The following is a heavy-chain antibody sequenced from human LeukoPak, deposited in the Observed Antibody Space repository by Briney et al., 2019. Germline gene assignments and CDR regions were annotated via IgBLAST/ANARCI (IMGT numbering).Heavy chain of an antibody. Sequence: SQTLSLTCTVSGGSISSGYYYWSWIRQPPGKGLEWIGYIYYSGTTYYNPSLKSRVTISVDTSKNQFSLKLSSVTAADTAVYYCARVGGVTANFDYWGQGTLVTVSS. D-gene: IGHD2-21*02. CDR2: IYYSGTT. CDR3: ARVGGVTANFDY. J-gene: IGHJ4*02. CDR1: GGSISSGYYY. V-gene: IGHV4-30-4*08.